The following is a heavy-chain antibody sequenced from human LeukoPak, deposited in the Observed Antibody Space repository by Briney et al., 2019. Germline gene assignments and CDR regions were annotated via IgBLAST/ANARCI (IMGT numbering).Heavy chain of an antibody. J-gene: IGHJ3*02. D-gene: IGHD3-22*01. Sequence: SETLSLTCTVSGGSINTPNYYWGWIRQTPGKGLEWIGNIFYSGGTYYSPSLTSRVTISLDTSRNQFSLKLRSVTAADTAVYYCARVGGITMIVVLITDAFDIWGQGTMVTVSS. CDR2: IFYSGGT. CDR3: ARVGGITMIVVLITDAFDI. CDR1: GGSINTPNYY. V-gene: IGHV4-39*07.